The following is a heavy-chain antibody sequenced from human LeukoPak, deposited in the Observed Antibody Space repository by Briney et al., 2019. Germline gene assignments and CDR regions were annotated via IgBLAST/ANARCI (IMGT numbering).Heavy chain of an antibody. CDR1: GFSISSGYY. CDR2: VYHTGGT. Sequence: SETLSLTCTVSGFSISSGYYWAWIRQPPGKGLEWIESVYHTGGTYYNPSLKSRVTIPVDTSRSQFSLRLSSVTAADTAVYYCAREEGATQDANWGQGTLVLVSS. CDR3: AREEGATQDAN. J-gene: IGHJ4*02. D-gene: IGHD1-26*01. V-gene: IGHV4-38-2*02.